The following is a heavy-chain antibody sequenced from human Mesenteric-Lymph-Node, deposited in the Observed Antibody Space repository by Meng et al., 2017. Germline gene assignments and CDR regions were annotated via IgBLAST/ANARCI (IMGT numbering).Heavy chain of an antibody. CDR1: GGSFSGYY. J-gene: IGHJ4*02. V-gene: IGHV4-34*12. CDR2: IVHGGST. D-gene: IGHD6-13*01. CDR3: ARSGSWYGLDF. Sequence: GSLRLSCAVYGGSFSGYYWTWVRQPPGEGLEWIGEIVHGGSTNYSPSLKSRLTLLVDTSKNHFSLKLNSVTAADTAVYYCARSGSWYGLDFWGQGTLVTVSS.